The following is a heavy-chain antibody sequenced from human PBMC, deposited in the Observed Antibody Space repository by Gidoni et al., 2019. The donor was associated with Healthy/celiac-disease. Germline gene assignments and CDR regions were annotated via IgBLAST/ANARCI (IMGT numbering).Heavy chain of an antibody. Sequence: QVQLVQSGAEGQKPGSSVKVSCKASGGTFSSYTISWVRQAPGQGLEWMGRSIPILGIANYAQKFQGRVTITADKSPSTAYMGLSSLRSEDTAVYYWASEGGPSLLWFGESGYGMDVWGQGTTVTVSS. CDR3: ASEGGPSLLWFGESGYGMDV. CDR1: GGTFSSYT. D-gene: IGHD3-10*01. V-gene: IGHV1-69*02. J-gene: IGHJ6*02. CDR2: SIPILGIA.